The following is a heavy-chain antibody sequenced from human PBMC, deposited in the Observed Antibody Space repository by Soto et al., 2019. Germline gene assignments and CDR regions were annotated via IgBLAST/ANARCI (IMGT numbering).Heavy chain of an antibody. CDR3: ARVTCSSTSCYNRPGRGGMDV. CDR2: ISSSSSYI. V-gene: IGHV3-21*01. CDR1: GFTFSSYS. J-gene: IGHJ6*02. Sequence: EVQLVESGGGLVKPGGSLRLSCAASGFTFSSYSMNWVRQAPGKGLEWVSSISSSSSYIYYADSVKGRFTISRDNAKNSLYLQMNSLRAEDTAVYYCARVTCSSTSCYNRPGRGGMDVWGQGTTVTVSS. D-gene: IGHD2-2*02.